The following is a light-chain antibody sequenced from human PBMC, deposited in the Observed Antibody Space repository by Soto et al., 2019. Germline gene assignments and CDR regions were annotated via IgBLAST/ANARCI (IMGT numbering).Light chain of an antibody. CDR3: VSYSNTSTPV. Sequence: QSALTQPASVSGSPGQSITISCNGTSNDIGHYDFVSWYQQHPGTAPKLIIYEVNSRPSGVSNRFSGSKSGNTASLTISGLQAEDEADYHCVSYSNTSTPVIGGGTKLTVL. CDR2: EVN. V-gene: IGLV2-14*01. J-gene: IGLJ2*01. CDR1: SNDIGHYDF.